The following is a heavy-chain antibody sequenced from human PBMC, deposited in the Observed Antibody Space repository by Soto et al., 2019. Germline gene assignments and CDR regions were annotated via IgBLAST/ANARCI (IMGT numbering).Heavy chain of an antibody. Sequence: ASVKVSCKASGYTFTGYYMHWVRQAPGQGLEWMGWINPNSGGTNYAQKFQGRVTMTRDTSTSTVYMELSSLRSEDTAVYYCARVGNDILTGYPDYWGQGTLVTVSS. D-gene: IGHD3-9*01. CDR2: INPNSGGT. CDR3: ARVGNDILTGYPDY. J-gene: IGHJ4*02. V-gene: IGHV1-2*02. CDR1: GYTFTGYY.